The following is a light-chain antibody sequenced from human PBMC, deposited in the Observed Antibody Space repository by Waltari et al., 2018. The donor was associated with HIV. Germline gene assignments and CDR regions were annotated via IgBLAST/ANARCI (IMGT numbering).Light chain of an antibody. Sequence: QSVLTQPPSTSGTPGQRVTISCSGSTSNIGSNAVNWYQQLPGTAPKLVIYSNNRRPPGVPDRFTGSKSGTSASLAISGLQSEDEADYYCAAWDDSLNGNVIFGGGTKLTVL. J-gene: IGLJ2*01. V-gene: IGLV1-44*01. CDR3: AAWDDSLNGNVI. CDR2: SNN. CDR1: TSNIGSNA.